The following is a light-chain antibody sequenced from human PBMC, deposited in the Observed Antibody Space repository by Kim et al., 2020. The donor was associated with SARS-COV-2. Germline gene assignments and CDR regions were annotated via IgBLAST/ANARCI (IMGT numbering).Light chain of an antibody. CDR1: NSNLGINY. CDR2: RTI. J-gene: IGLJ3*02. V-gene: IGLV1-47*01. CDR3: ATWDDSLSGRV. Sequence: GLRVPLALSGSNSNLGINYVYWDQQLPGTAPKLRIYRTIQRPSGVPDRFSGSKSGTSASLAISGLRSEDEADYYCATWDDSLSGRVFGGGTQLTVL.